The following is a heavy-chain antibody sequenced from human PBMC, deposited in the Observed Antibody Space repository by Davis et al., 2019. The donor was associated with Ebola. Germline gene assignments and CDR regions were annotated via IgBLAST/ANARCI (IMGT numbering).Heavy chain of an antibody. CDR2: IKEDGSEK. V-gene: IGHV3-7*03. CDR3: ARDVGVEFDH. CDR1: GFTLSSYW. J-gene: IGHJ4*02. Sequence: GGSLRPSCPASGFTLSSYWMTWVRQAPGKGLEWVANIKEDGSEKPYVDSVKGRLTISRNKAKNSLYLQMNSLRADDTAVYYCARDVGVEFDHWGQGTLVTVSS. D-gene: IGHD3-10*01.